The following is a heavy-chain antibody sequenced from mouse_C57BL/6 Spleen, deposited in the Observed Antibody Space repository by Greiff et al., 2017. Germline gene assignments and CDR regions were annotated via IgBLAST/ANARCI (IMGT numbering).Heavy chain of an antibody. V-gene: IGHV5-6*01. Sequence: EVKLMESGGDLVKPGGSLKLSCAASGFTFSSYGMSLVRQTPDKRLEWVATISSGGSYTYYPDSVKGRFTISRDNAKNTLYLQMSSLKSEDTAMYYCARQEVTRAMDYWGQGTSVTVSS. CDR2: ISSGGSYT. D-gene: IGHD2-2*01. CDR3: ARQEVTRAMDY. CDR1: GFTFSSYG. J-gene: IGHJ4*01.